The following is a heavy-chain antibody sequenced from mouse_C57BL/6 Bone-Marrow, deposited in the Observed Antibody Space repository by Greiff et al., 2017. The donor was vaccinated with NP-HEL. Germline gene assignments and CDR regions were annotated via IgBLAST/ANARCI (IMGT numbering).Heavy chain of an antibody. CDR1: GYTFTSYT. V-gene: IGHV1-4*01. Sequence: VQLQQSGAELARPGASVKMCCKASGYTFTSYTMHWVKQRPGQGLEWIGYINPSSGYTKYNQKFKDKATLTADKSSSTAYMQLSSLTSEDSAVYYCASYDYDTGFDYWGQGTTLTVSS. CDR2: INPSSGYT. J-gene: IGHJ2*01. D-gene: IGHD2-4*01. CDR3: ASYDYDTGFDY.